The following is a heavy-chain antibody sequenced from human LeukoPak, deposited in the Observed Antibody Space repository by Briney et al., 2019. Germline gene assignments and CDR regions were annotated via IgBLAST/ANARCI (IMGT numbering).Heavy chain of an antibody. CDR1: GYTFTMYG. CDR2: ISAYNDNT. CDR3: ARDTEISAKPVYYYDSSGYHTFDY. J-gene: IGHJ4*02. D-gene: IGHD3-22*01. Sequence: GASVKVSCKASGYTFTMYGITWVRQAPGQGLEWMGWISAYNDNTNYAQNLQDRVTMTTDASTSTVYMELRSLGSDDTAVYYCARDTEISAKPVYYYDSSGYHTFDYWGQGTLITVSS. V-gene: IGHV1-18*01.